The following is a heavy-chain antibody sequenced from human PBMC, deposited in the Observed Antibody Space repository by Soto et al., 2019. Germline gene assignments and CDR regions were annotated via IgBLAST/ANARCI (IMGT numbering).Heavy chain of an antibody. Sequence: SETLSLTCTVSGGSISSYYWSWIRQPPGKGLEWIGYIHYSGSTKYNPSLKSRVTISVDTSKNQFSLKLSSVTAADTAVYYCARAGSYRFDYWGQGTLVTVSS. CDR3: ARAGSYRFDY. J-gene: IGHJ4*02. D-gene: IGHD3-10*01. CDR1: GGSISSYY. V-gene: IGHV4-59*01. CDR2: IHYSGST.